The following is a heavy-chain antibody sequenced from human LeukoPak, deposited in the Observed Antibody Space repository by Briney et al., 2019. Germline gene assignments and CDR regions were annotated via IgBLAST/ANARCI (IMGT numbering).Heavy chain of an antibody. CDR3: ARVSLGYYYDSSGYYWGFDF. CDR1: GSTFTSYG. J-gene: IGHJ4*02. Sequence: ASVKVSCKASGSTFTSYGVSWVRQAPGQGLEWMGWISAYNGNTNYAHKLQGRVTMTTDTSTSTDYMELRSLRSDDTVVYYCARVSLGYYYDSSGYYWGFDFWGQGTLVTVSS. CDR2: ISAYNGNT. D-gene: IGHD3-22*01. V-gene: IGHV1-18*01.